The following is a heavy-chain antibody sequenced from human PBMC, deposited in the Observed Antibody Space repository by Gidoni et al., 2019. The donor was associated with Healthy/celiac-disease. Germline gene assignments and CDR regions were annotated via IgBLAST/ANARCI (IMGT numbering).Heavy chain of an antibody. J-gene: IGHJ4*02. D-gene: IGHD3-10*01. CDR2: IYYSGST. Sequence: QLQLQASGPGLVKPSETLSLTCTVSGGSISSSSYYWGWIRQPPGKGLEWIGSIYYSGSTYYNPSLKSRVTISVDTSKNQFSLKLSSVTAADTAVYYCARRPGYYFDYWGQGTLVTVSS. CDR3: ARRPGYYFDY. V-gene: IGHV4-39*01. CDR1: GGSISSSSYY.